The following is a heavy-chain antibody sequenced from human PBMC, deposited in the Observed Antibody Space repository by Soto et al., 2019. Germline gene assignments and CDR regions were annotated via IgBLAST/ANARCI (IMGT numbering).Heavy chain of an antibody. D-gene: IGHD1-26*01. Sequence: GGSLRLSCAASGFTFSNAWMSWVRQAPGKGLEWVGRIKSKTDGGTTDCAAPVKGRFTISRDDSKNTLYLQMNSLKTEDTAVYYCTTDGIGPGGSYWYYWGQGTLVTVSS. CDR2: IKSKTDGGTT. CDR1: GFTFSNAW. V-gene: IGHV3-15*01. J-gene: IGHJ4*02. CDR3: TTDGIGPGGSYWYY.